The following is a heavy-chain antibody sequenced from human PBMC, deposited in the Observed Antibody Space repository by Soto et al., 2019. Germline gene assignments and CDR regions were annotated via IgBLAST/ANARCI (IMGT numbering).Heavy chain of an antibody. CDR2: ISSGGSNK. CDR1: GFNFIDYN. D-gene: IGHD6-19*01. CDR3: ARELGGKQWPYNYGMDV. V-gene: IGHV3-30*04. Sequence: QVQLVESGGGVVQAGTSLTLSCAASGFNFIDYNMHWVRQAPGKGLEWIASISSGGSNKAYRDSMQRRLIISRDNSRDTLSLQVSGLTVDDTDVFFCARELGGKQWPYNYGMDVWGQGTTVTVSS. J-gene: IGHJ6*02.